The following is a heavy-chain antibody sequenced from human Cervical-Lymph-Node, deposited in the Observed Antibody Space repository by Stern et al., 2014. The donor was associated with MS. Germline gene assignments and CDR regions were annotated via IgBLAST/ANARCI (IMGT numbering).Heavy chain of an antibody. J-gene: IGHJ4*02. CDR2: INPSGGST. D-gene: IGHD1-26*01. Sequence: QVQLVESGAEVKKPGASVKVSCKASGYTFTSYYMHLVRQAPGQGLEWMGIINPSGGSTSYAQKFQGRVTMTRDTSTSTVYMELSSLRSEDTAVYYCARAGGRGADFDYWGQGTLVTVSS. V-gene: IGHV1-46*01. CDR3: ARAGGRGADFDY. CDR1: GYTFTSYY.